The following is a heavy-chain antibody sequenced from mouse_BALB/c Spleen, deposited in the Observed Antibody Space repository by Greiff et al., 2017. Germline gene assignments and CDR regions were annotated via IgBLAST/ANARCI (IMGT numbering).Heavy chain of an antibody. CDR2: ISSGGSYT. CDR1: GFTFSSYA. D-gene: IGHD1-1*01. Sequence: EVKVVESGGGLVKPGGSLKLSCAASGFTFSSYAMSWVRQSPEKRLEWVAEISSGGSYTYYPDTVTGRFTISRDNAKNTLYLEMSSLRSEDTAMYYCARDQNYGSSYDYAMDYWGQGTSVTVSS. V-gene: IGHV5-9-4*01. J-gene: IGHJ4*01. CDR3: ARDQNYGSSYDYAMDY.